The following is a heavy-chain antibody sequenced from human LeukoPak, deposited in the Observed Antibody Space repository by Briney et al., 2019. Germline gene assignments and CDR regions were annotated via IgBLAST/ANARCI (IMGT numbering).Heavy chain of an antibody. V-gene: IGHV3-73*01. CDR3: TRQGFVQAFYCGGDCYNNWYFDL. CDR1: GFTFSGSA. D-gene: IGHD2-21*02. J-gene: IGHJ2*01. Sequence: GGSMRLSCAAAGFTFSGSAMRWVRQASGKVLGWVGRIRSKANSYAPTYAASVKGRITISRDDSKNTAYLQMNSLKTEDSAVYYCTRQGFVQAFYCGGDCYNNWYFDLWGRGTLVTVSS. CDR2: IRSKANSYAP.